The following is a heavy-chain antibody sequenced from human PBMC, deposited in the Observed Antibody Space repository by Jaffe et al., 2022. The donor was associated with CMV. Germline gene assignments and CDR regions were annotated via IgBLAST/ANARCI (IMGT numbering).Heavy chain of an antibody. D-gene: IGHD1-1*01. V-gene: IGHV3-74*03. CDR1: GFTFSSYW. CDR3: ASGSRYVPRDY. CDR2: ISTDGSST. J-gene: IGHJ4*02. Sequence: EVQLVESGGGLVQPGGSLRLSCIASGFTFSSYWMHWVRQAPGRGLVWVSHISTDGSSTTYADSVKGRFTISRDNAKNTLYLQMNSLRAEDTAVYYCASGSRYVPRDYRGQGTLVTVSS.